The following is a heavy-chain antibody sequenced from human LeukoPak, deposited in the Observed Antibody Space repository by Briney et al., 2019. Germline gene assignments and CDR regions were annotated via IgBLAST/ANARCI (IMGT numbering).Heavy chain of an antibody. J-gene: IGHJ3*02. CDR2: ISAYNGNT. Sequence: GASVKVSCKASGYTFTSYGISWVRQAPGQGLEWMGWISAYNGNTNYAQKLQGRVTMTTDTSTSTAYMELRSLRSDDTAVYYCARDLYVPTPPAARSPAFDIWGQGTMVAVSS. V-gene: IGHV1-18*01. CDR3: ARDLYVPTPPAARSPAFDI. D-gene: IGHD6-6*01. CDR1: GYTFTSYG.